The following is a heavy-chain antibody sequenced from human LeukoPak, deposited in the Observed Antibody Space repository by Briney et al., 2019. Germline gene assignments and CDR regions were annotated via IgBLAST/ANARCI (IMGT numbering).Heavy chain of an antibody. CDR2: ISAYNGNT. V-gene: IGHV1-18*01. D-gene: IGHD3-9*01. CDR1: GYTFTSYG. CDR3: ARANFDWSNDAFDI. Sequence: ASVRVSCKASGYTFTSYGISWVRQAPGQGLEWMGWISAYNGNTNYAQKLQGRVTMTTDTSTSTAHMELRSLRSDDTAVYYCARANFDWSNDAFDIWAQGTMVTVSS. J-gene: IGHJ3*02.